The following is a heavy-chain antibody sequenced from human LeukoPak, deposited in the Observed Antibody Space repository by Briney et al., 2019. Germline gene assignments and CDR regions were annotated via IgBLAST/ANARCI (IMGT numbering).Heavy chain of an antibody. CDR1: GFTFDDYA. CDR3: AKDVGGGYCSGTSCYFFDY. CDR2: ISWNSGSL. D-gene: IGHD2-2*01. J-gene: IGHJ4*02. V-gene: IGHV3-9*01. Sequence: PGGSLRLSCAASGFTFDDYAMHWVRHAPGEGLEWVSGISWNSGSLGYADSVKGRFTISRDNAKNSLYLQMNSLRAEDSALYYCAKDVGGGYCSGTSCYFFDYWGQGTLVTVSS.